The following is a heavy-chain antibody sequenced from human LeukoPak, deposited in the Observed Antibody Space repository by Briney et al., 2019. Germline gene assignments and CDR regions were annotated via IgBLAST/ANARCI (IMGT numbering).Heavy chain of an antibody. V-gene: IGHV3-9*03. CDR1: GFTFDDYA. D-gene: IGHD6-19*01. CDR2: ISWNSGSI. J-gene: IGHJ4*02. CDR3: AKARYPGIAVAGGFDY. Sequence: PGRSLRLSCAASGFTFDDYAMHWVRQAPGKGLEWVSGISWNSGSIGYADSVKGRFTISRDNAKNSLYLRMNSLRAEDMALYYCAKARYPGIAVAGGFDYWGQGTLVTVSS.